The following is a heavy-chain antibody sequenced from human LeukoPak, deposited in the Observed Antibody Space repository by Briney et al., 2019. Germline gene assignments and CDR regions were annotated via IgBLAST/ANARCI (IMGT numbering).Heavy chain of an antibody. CDR3: ASAPIEFSCPNSVCWSAP. D-gene: IGHD3-3*02. V-gene: IGHV1-2*02. Sequence: ASVKVSCKASGYTFTGYYMHWVRQAPGQGLEWMGWINPNSGGTNYAQKFQGRVTMTRDTSISTAYMELSRLRSDDTAVYYCASAPIEFSCPNSVCWSAPGGRGTLAT. CDR1: GYTFTGYY. CDR2: INPNSGGT. J-gene: IGHJ5*02.